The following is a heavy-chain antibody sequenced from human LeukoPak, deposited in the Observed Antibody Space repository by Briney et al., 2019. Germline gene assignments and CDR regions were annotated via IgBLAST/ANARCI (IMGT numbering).Heavy chain of an antibody. CDR2: IRYDGSNK. CDR1: GFTFSSYG. CDR3: ARDRVAAAGKGFDY. V-gene: IGHV3-30*02. D-gene: IGHD6-13*01. Sequence: GGSLRLSCAASGFTFSSYGMHWVRQAPGKGLEWVAFIRYDGSNKYYADSVKGRFTISRDNSKNTLYLQMNSLRAEDTAVYYCARDRVAAAGKGFDYWGQGTLVTVSS. J-gene: IGHJ4*02.